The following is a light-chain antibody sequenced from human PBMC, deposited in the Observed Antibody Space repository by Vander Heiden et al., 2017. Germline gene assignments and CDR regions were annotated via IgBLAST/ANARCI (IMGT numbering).Light chain of an antibody. J-gene: IGKJ1*01. V-gene: IGKV1-5*03. CDR1: QSVGFW. CDR3: QKYNSYPWT. CDR2: KAS. Sequence: DIQMMHSPSTLSASVGATVTITCRAGQSVGFWLAWYQQKPGKAPNLLIYKASSLESGVPSRFSGKGSGTEFTLTISSLQPDDFATYYCQKYNSYPWTFGQGTKLEIK.